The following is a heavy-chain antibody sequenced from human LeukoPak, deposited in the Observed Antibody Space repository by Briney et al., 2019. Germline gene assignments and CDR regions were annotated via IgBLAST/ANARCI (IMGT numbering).Heavy chain of an antibody. CDR1: GGSISSYY. CDR3: ARRESSSGTLDY. V-gene: IGHV4-59*01. CDR2: IYYSGST. Sequence: SETLSLTCTVSGGSISSYYWSWIRQPPGKGLEWIGYIYYSGSTNYNPSLKSRVTISVDTSKNQFSLKLSSVTAADTAVYYCARRESSSGTLDYWGQGTLVTVSS. J-gene: IGHJ4*02. D-gene: IGHD3-10*01.